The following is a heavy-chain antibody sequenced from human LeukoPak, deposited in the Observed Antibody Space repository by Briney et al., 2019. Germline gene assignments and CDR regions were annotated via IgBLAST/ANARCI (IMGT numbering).Heavy chain of an antibody. D-gene: IGHD3-10*01. Sequence: GGSLRLSCAVSGLTVSTNYMSWVPQAPGKGLEWVSVIYSGDTTFYADSVRGKFTISRDNSKNTLYLQMNSLRAEDTAVYYCASILRSSSGYYFDYWGQGTLVTVSS. J-gene: IGHJ4*02. CDR1: GLTVSTNY. V-gene: IGHV3-66*01. CDR2: IYSGDTT. CDR3: ASILRSSSGYYFDY.